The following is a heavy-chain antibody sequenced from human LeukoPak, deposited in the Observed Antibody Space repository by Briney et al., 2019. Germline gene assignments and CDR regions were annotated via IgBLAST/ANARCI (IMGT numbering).Heavy chain of an antibody. Sequence: SETLSLTCTVSGDSVGSSSFFWGFIRQPPGKGLEWVGSIYYSGATYHNPSLKSRVTLSADVSTDKFSLNLTSVTPADTAVYYCAKAGGGTFDPWGPGTLVIVSS. J-gene: IGHJ5*02. V-gene: IGHV4-39*07. CDR2: IYYSGAT. CDR1: GDSVGSSSFF. D-gene: IGHD3-16*01. CDR3: AKAGGGTFDP.